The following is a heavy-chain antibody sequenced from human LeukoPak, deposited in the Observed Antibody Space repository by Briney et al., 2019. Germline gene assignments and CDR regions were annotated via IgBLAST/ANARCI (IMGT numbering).Heavy chain of an antibody. CDR3: ARQRVGASEYYFDY. V-gene: IGHV5-51*01. CDR2: IYPGDSDT. D-gene: IGHD1-26*01. J-gene: IGHJ4*02. Sequence: GESPKISCKGSGYTFTSYWIGWVRQMPGKGLAWMGIIYPGDSDTRYSPSFQGQVTISADKSISTAYLQWSSLKASDTAMYYCARQRVGASEYYFDYWGQGTLVTVSS. CDR1: GYTFTSYW.